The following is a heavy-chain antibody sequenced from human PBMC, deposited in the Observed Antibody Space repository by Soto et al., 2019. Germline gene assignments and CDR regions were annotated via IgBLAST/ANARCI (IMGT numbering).Heavy chain of an antibody. V-gene: IGHV1-18*01. CDR3: ARGPPDDAYGDYAHFDF. D-gene: IGHD4-17*01. CDR2: KSAYNGNT. Sequence: QVQLVQSGAEVKKPGASVKVSCKASGYTFTSYGITWVRQATGQGLERMGWKSAYNGNTNYAQKLQGRVTMTTDTSTRRVYMELRSLRSDDTAVYYCARGPPDDAYGDYAHFDFWGKGTLVTVSS. CDR1: GYTFTSYG. J-gene: IGHJ4*02.